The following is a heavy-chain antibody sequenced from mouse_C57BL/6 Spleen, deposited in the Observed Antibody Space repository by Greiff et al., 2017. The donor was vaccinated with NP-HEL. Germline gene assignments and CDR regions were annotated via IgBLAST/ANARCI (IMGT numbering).Heavy chain of an antibody. D-gene: IGHD1-1*01. V-gene: IGHV1-50*01. CDR1: GYTFTSYW. CDR3: ASPYYYGSREVFDY. CDR2: IDPSDSYT. Sequence: VQLQQPGAELVKPGASVKLSCKASGYTFTSYWMQWVKQRPGQGLEWIGEIDPSDSYTNYNQKFKGKATLTVDTSSSTAYMQLSSLTSEDSAVYYCASPYYYGSREVFDYWGQGTTLTVSS. J-gene: IGHJ2*01.